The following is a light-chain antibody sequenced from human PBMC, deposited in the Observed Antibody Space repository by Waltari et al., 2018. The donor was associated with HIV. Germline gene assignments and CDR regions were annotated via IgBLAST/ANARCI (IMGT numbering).Light chain of an antibody. V-gene: IGLV3-21*02. CDR3: QVWDRSYKEAV. CDR1: NFGRNS. CDR2: DDV. Sequence: SYVLTQAPSLSLAPGLTATIPWANFGRNSVRGYRQKPGRAPLLVVLDDVDRSSGIPARFSGARSGERATLTIRGVEAGDEADYYCQVWDRSYKEAVFGGGT. J-gene: IGLJ2*01.